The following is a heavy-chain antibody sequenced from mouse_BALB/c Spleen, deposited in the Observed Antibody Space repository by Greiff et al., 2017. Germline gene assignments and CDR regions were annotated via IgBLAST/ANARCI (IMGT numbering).Heavy chain of an antibody. CDR3: ARRYDGGYYYAMDY. D-gene: IGHD2-14*01. Sequence: QVQLQQSGAELAKPGASVKMSCKASGYTFTSYWMHWVKQRPGQGLEWIGYINPSTGYTEYNQKFKDKATLTADKSSSTAYMQLSSLTSEDSAVYYCARRYDGGYYYAMDYWGQGTSVTVSS. J-gene: IGHJ4*01. CDR2: INPSTGYT. CDR1: GYTFTSYW. V-gene: IGHV1-7*01.